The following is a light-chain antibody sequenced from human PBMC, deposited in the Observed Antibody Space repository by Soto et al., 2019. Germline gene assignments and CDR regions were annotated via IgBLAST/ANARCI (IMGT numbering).Light chain of an antibody. CDR2: AAS. J-gene: IGKJ5*01. Sequence: DIQMTQSPSSLSASVGDRVTITCRASQGIDNSLAWYQQKPGKVPTLLIYAASTLQSGVPSRFSGSGAATDFTLTISSLQPEDVATYYCQNYDSAPITFGQGTRLEIK. V-gene: IGKV1-27*01. CDR1: QGIDNS. CDR3: QNYDSAPIT.